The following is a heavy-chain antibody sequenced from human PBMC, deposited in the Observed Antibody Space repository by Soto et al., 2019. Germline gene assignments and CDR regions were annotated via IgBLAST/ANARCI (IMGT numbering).Heavy chain of an antibody. CDR2: ISGSGSGT. V-gene: IGHV3-23*01. CDR3: AETSSYGNYYFDY. D-gene: IGHD4-17*01. Sequence: PGGSLRLSCTASGLTFSTYAMSWVRQAPGKGLEWVSTISGSGSGTYYADSVKGRFTVSRDNSRNTLYVQMNSLRDEDTAVYYCAETSSYGNYYFDYWGPGTLVTVSS. CDR1: GLTFSTYA. J-gene: IGHJ4*02.